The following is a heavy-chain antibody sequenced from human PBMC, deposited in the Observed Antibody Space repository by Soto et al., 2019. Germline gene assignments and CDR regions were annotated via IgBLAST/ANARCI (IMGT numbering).Heavy chain of an antibody. CDR3: ARAPLTYYYDSSGSRARYYYYYGMDV. V-gene: IGHV1-69*13. CDR1: GGTFSSYA. D-gene: IGHD3-22*01. J-gene: IGHJ6*02. Sequence: SVKVSCKASGGTFSSYAISWVRQAPGQGLEWMGGIIPIFGTANYAQKFQGRVTITADESTSTAYMELSSLRSEDTAVYYCARAPLTYYYDSSGSRARYYYYYGMDVWGQGTTVTVSS. CDR2: IIPIFGTA.